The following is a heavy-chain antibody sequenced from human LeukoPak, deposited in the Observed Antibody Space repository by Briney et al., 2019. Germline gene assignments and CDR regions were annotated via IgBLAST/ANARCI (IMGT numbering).Heavy chain of an antibody. V-gene: IGHV3-21*01. D-gene: IGHD6-19*01. Sequence: GGSLRLSCAASGFTFSSYSMNWVRQAPGKGLEWVSSISSSSSYIYYADSVKGRFTISRDNAKNSLYLQMNSLRAEDTAVYYCARIIAVASTVFDYWGQGTLVTVSS. CDR1: GFTFSSYS. CDR2: ISSSSSYI. J-gene: IGHJ4*02. CDR3: ARIIAVASTVFDY.